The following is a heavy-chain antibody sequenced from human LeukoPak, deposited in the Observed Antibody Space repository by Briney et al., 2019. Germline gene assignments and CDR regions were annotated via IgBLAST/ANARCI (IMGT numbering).Heavy chain of an antibody. J-gene: IGHJ4*02. CDR2: INPSGDAT. V-gene: IGHV1-46*01. Sequence: ASVKVSCKASGFTFTTYFMHWVRQAPGQGLEWMGKINPSGDATTYAQKFQGRVTMTRDTSTSTVYMELSSLRSEDTAVYYCARVDSSCSSTSCYLLYWGQGTLVTVSS. CDR1: GFTFTTYF. D-gene: IGHD2-2*01. CDR3: ARVDSSCSSTSCYLLY.